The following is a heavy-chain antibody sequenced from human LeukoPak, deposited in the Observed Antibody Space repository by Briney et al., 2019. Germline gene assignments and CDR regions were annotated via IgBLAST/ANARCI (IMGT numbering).Heavy chain of an antibody. Sequence: SETLSLTCSVSGYSISSGFYWGWIRQPPGRGLEWIGSIFHSGSTYYNPSLKSRVTISVDTSKNQISLKLSSVTAADTAVYHCARANYYDTSGYSRGAFDIWGQGTMVTVSS. J-gene: IGHJ3*02. CDR1: GYSISSGFY. CDR3: ARANYYDTSGYSRGAFDI. D-gene: IGHD3-22*01. CDR2: IFHSGST. V-gene: IGHV4-38-2*02.